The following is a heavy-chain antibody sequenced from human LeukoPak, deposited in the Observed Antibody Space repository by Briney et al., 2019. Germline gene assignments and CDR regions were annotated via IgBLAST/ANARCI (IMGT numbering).Heavy chain of an antibody. V-gene: IGHV3-23*01. D-gene: IGHD3-10*01. CDR2: ISGSGGST. Sequence: TGGSLRLSCTVSGFTVSSNSMSWVRQAPGKGLEWVSAISGSGGSTYYADSVKGRFTISRDNSKNTLYLQMNSLRAEDTAVYYCAKALYYYGSGSFDYWGQGTLVTVSS. J-gene: IGHJ4*02. CDR1: GFTVSSNS. CDR3: AKALYYYGSGSFDY.